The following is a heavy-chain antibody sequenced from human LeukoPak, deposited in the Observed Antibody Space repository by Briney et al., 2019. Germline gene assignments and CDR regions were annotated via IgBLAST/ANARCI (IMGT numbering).Heavy chain of an antibody. CDR2: ISGSGANT. D-gene: IGHD3-3*01. CDR3: AHPWSGYTSFDY. CDR1: GFIYRSYA. Sequence: PGGSLRLSCVASGFIYRSYAMSWVRQAPGKGLEWVSTISGSGANTYYADSVKGRFTISRDNSKNTLYLQIYSLRAEDTAVYYCAHPWSGYTSFDYWGQGTLLTVSS. J-gene: IGHJ4*02. V-gene: IGHV3-23*01.